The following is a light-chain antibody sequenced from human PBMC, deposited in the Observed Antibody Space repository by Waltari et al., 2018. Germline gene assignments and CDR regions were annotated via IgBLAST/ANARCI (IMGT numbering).Light chain of an antibody. V-gene: IGKV4-1*01. Sequence: DIVMTQSPDSLAVSLGERATINCKSSQSVLYSSNNKNYLAWYQQKPRQPPRLIIYWASTRESGVPERFSGGGSGTDFTLTISSLQAEDVAVYHCQQYYSSPSTFGQGTKVEIK. CDR3: QQYYSSPST. J-gene: IGKJ1*01. CDR1: QSVLYSSNNKNY. CDR2: WAS.